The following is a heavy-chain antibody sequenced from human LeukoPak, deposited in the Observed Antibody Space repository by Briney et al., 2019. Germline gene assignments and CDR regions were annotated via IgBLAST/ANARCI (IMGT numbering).Heavy chain of an antibody. CDR2: ISAYNGNT. Sequence: ASVKVSCKASGYTFTSYGISWVRQAPGQGLEWMGWISAYNGNTNYAQELQGRVTMTTDTSTSTAYMELRSLRSDGTAVYYCERSPKRYSSGWYSDYWGQGTLVTVSS. CDR1: GYTFTSYG. J-gene: IGHJ4*02. V-gene: IGHV1-18*01. CDR3: ERSPKRYSSGWYSDY. D-gene: IGHD6-19*01.